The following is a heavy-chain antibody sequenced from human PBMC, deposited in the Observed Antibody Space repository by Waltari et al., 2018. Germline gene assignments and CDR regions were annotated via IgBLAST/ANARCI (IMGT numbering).Heavy chain of an antibody. V-gene: IGHV4-61*02. CDR2: IDTSGST. CDR3: ARGRYYYDSSGYSDYFDY. CDR1: GGSISSGSYY. Sequence: QVQLQESGPGLVKPSQTLSLTCTVSGGSISSGSYYWSWIRQPAGKGLEWIGRIDTSGSTNYNPSRKSRVTISVETSKNQFSLKLSSVTAADTAVYYCARGRYYYDSSGYSDYFDYWGQGTLVTVSS. D-gene: IGHD3-22*01. J-gene: IGHJ4*02.